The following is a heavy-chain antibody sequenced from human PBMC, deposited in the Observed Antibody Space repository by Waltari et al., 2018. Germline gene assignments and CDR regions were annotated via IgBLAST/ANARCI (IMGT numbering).Heavy chain of an antibody. J-gene: IGHJ6*02. D-gene: IGHD6-13*01. CDR3: ARAPGTVDYSSSWYPPYYYYGMDV. CDR2: IYSGGST. CDR1: GFTVSSHY. Sequence: EVQLVESGGGLIQPGGSLRLSCAASGFTVSSHYMSWVRQAPGKGLEWVSVIYSGGSTYYADSVKCRVTISRDNSKNRLYLQMNSLRAEDTAVYYCARAPGTVDYSSSWYPPYYYYGMDVWGQGTTVTVSS. V-gene: IGHV3-53*01.